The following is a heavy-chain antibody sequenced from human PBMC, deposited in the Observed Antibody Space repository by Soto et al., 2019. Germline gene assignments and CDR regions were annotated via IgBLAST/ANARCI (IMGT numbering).Heavy chain of an antibody. CDR2: IYYSGST. J-gene: IGHJ6*01. V-gene: IGHV4-30-4*01. CDR1: GGSISSGAYY. CDR3: ARERWFGELHYGMDV. D-gene: IGHD3-10*01. Sequence: SETLSLTCTVSGGSISSGAYYWSWIRQPPGKDLERIGYIYYSGSTSYNPSLKSRVTISVDTSKNQFSLKLSSVTAADTAVYYCARERWFGELHYGMDVWRQATTVAVSA.